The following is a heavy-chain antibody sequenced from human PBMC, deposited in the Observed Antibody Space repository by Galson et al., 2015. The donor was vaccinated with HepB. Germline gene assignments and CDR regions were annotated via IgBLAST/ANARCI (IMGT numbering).Heavy chain of an antibody. CDR2: ISNSGDNT. CDR1: GLTFSLSA. V-gene: IGHV3-23*01. D-gene: IGHD2-21*01. CDR3: AKASLLWSGDIGYSDF. J-gene: IGHJ4*02. Sequence: SLRLSCAVSGLTFSLSAMTWVRQAPGKGLEWVSSISNSGDNTYYTDSVKGRFTISRDNSKNTLYLQMDSLRAEDTAVYFCAKASLLWSGDIGYSDFRGQGTLVTVSS.